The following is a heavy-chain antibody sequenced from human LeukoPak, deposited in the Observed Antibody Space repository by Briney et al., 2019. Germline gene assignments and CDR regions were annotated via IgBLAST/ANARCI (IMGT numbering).Heavy chain of an antibody. CDR1: RFTFSSYG. Sequence: GGSLRLSCAASRFTFSSYGMSWVRQAPGKGLEWVSAISGSGGSTYYADSVKGRFTISRDNSKNTLYLQMNSLRAVDTAVYYCAKGDTMIVVALDYWGQGTLVTVSS. J-gene: IGHJ4*02. CDR2: ISGSGGST. CDR3: AKGDTMIVVALDY. V-gene: IGHV3-23*01. D-gene: IGHD3-22*01.